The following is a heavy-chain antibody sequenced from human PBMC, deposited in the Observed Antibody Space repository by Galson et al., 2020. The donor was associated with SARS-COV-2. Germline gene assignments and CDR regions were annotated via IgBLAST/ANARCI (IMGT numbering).Heavy chain of an antibody. Sequence: GGSLRLSCAASGFTFSNCPMSWDRQAPGQGLEWVSEIRGSGDTTYYADSVKGRFTIYRDTSRNTLYLQMNSLRAEDTAMYYCAKEVPMTGRTDEYFQHWGQGTLVTVSS. V-gene: IGHV3-23*01. J-gene: IGHJ1*01. D-gene: IGHD3-9*01. CDR3: AKEVPMTGRTDEYFQH. CDR1: GFTFSNCP. CDR2: IRGSGDTT.